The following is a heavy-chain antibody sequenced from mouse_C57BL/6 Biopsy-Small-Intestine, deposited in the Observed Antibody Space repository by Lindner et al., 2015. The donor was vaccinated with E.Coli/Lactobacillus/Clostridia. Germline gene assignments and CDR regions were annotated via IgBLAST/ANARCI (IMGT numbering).Heavy chain of an antibody. CDR3: AANFGTLAWFAY. J-gene: IGHJ3*01. CDR2: INLNTGGT. V-gene: IGHV1-42*01. D-gene: IGHD2-1*01. Sequence: VQLQESGPELVKPGASVKISCKASGNSFTGYYMNWVRQSPEKSLEWIGEINLNTGGTNYNQKFKGKALLTVDKSSSTAYMELRSLTSVDSAVYYCAANFGTLAWFAYWGQGTLVTVSA. CDR1: GNSFTGYY.